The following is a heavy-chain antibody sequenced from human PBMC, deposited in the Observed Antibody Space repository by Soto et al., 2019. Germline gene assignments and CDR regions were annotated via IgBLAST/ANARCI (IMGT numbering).Heavy chain of an antibody. CDR1: GGTFSSYA. D-gene: IGHD3-3*01. V-gene: IGHV1-69*05. CDR3: ARIVDFWSGRGFDL. Sequence: SVKVSCKASGGTFSSYAISWVRQAPGQGLEWMGGIIPIFGTANYAQKFQGRVTITRDTSASTAYMELSSLRSEDTAVYYCARIVDFWSGRGFDLWGQGTLVTVSS. J-gene: IGHJ5*02. CDR2: IIPIFGTA.